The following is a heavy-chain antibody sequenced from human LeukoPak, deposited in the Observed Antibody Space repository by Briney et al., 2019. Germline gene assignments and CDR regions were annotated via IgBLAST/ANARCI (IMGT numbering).Heavy chain of an antibody. V-gene: IGHV3-21*01. CDR1: GFTFSSYS. Sequence: GGSMRLSCAGSGFTFSSYSMNWVRQAPGKGLEWVSSISSSSSYIYYADSVKGRFTISRDNAKNSLYLQMNSLRAEDTAVYYCARGHNWNYVPYYYMDVWGKGTTVTVSS. CDR3: ARGHNWNYVPYYYMDV. J-gene: IGHJ6*03. D-gene: IGHD1-7*01. CDR2: ISSSSSYI.